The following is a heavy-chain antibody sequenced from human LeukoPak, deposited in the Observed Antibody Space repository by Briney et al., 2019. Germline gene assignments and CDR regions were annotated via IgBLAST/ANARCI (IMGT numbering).Heavy chain of an antibody. J-gene: IGHJ4*02. Sequence: PGGSLRLSCAASGFNFRSYAMSWVRQAPGMRLEWVSTITGSGGSTFYADSVKGRFTISRDNSRNTLYLQMNSLRAEDTAVYYCARGPYSSGSSADYWGQGTLVTVSS. D-gene: IGHD6-19*01. V-gene: IGHV3-23*01. CDR2: ITGSGGST. CDR3: ARGPYSSGSSADY. CDR1: GFNFRSYA.